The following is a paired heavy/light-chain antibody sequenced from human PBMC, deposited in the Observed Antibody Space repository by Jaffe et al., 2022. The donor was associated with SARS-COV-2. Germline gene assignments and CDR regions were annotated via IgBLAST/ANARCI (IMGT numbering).Light chain of an antibody. CDR3: QQYGNSPRT. Sequence: EIVLTQSPGTLSLSPGERATLSCRASQTINNNYLAWYQQKHGQAPRLLIYGVSSRATGIPDRFSGSGSGTDFTLTISRLEPEDFAVYYCQQYGNSPRTFGQGTKVEIK. CDR2: GVS. J-gene: IGKJ1*01. CDR1: QTINNNY. V-gene: IGKV3-20*01.
Heavy chain of an antibody. CDR3: SRGPLTSSWFPFDY. CDR2: IRSTPYGGTT. V-gene: IGHV3-49*04. D-gene: IGHD6-13*01. Sequence: EVQLVESGGGLVQPGRSLRLSCTTSGFTFGNYAMIWVRQAPGKGLEWVGFIRSTPYGGTTEYAASVKGRFTISRDDSKSIAYLQMNSLKTDDTALYYCSRGPLTSSWFPFDYWGQGTLVTVSS. J-gene: IGHJ4*02. CDR1: GFTFGNYA.